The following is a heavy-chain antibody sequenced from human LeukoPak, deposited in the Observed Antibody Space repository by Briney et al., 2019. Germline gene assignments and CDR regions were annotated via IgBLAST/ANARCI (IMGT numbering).Heavy chain of an antibody. Sequence: ASVKVSCKASGYIFTNYGISWVRQAPGQGLEWMGWISPYNGHTNFAPNLQDRLTMTTDTSTSTAYMELRSLRSDDTAVDYCAKTRDTVLNEYWGQGTLVTVSS. CDR1: GYIFTNYG. CDR2: ISPYNGHT. J-gene: IGHJ4*02. CDR3: AKTRDTVLNEY. V-gene: IGHV1-18*01.